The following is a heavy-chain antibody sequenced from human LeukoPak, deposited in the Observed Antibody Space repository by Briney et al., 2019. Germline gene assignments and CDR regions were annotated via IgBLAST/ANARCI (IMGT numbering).Heavy chain of an antibody. CDR3: ARGVLTGVLY. J-gene: IGHJ4*02. Sequence: PSGTLSLTCAVSGGSISSSNWWSWVRQPPGKGLEWIGEIYRSGSTNYNPSLKSRVTISVDTSKNQFSLQLSSVTAADTAVYYCARGVLTGVLYWGQGTLVTVSS. CDR1: GGSISSSNW. D-gene: IGHD7-27*01. V-gene: IGHV4-4*02. CDR2: IYRSGST.